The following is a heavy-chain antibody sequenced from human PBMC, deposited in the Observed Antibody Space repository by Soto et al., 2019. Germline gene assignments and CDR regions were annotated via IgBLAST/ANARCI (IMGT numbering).Heavy chain of an antibody. V-gene: IGHV3-33*01. CDR2: IWYDGSNK. J-gene: IGHJ6*02. D-gene: IGHD5-12*01. CDR1: GFTFSSYG. Sequence: QVQLVESGGGVVQPGRSLRLSCAASGFTFSSYGMHWVRQAPGKGLEWVAVIWYDGSNKYYADSVKGRFTISRDNSKNTLYLQMNSLRAEDTAVYYCAREGGQYSGYDVGGDYYYGMDVWGQGTTVTVSS. CDR3: AREGGQYSGYDVGGDYYYGMDV.